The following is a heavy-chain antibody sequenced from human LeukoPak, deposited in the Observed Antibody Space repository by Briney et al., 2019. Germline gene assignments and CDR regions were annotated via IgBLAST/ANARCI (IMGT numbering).Heavy chain of an antibody. CDR3: ARGPPNWGFDY. CDR2: MGPKSGNT. V-gene: IGHV1-8*01. J-gene: IGHJ4*02. CDR1: GYTFTSYD. D-gene: IGHD7-27*01. Sequence: ASVKVSCKASGYTFTSYDINWVRQATGQGPGWMGWMGPKSGNTGYAQKFQGRVSMTRNTSISTVYMELSSLRSEDTAVYYCARGPPNWGFDYWGQGTLVTVSS.